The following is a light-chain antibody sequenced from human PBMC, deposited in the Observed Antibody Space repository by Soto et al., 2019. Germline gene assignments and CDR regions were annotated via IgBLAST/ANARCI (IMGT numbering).Light chain of an antibody. V-gene: IGKV3-15*01. CDR2: GAS. CDR3: QQYNEWLREV. CDR1: QNVNTN. Sequence: EIVMTQSPATLSVSPGERATLSCRASQNVNTNLAWYQHKPGQAPRLLIYGASTRATGIPARFSGSGSGTEFTLAISTVQSEDLAVYYCQQYNEWLREVFGQGTKVEIK. J-gene: IGKJ1*01.